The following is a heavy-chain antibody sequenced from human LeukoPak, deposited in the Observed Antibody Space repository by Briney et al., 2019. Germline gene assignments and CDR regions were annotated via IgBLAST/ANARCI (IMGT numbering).Heavy chain of an antibody. J-gene: IGHJ4*02. CDR2: ISYDGSNK. CDR3: ARDVGGVINSLDY. Sequence: GGSLRLSCEASGFTFSSYAMSWVRQAPGKGLEWVAVISYDGSNKYYADSVKGRFTISRDNSKNTLYLQMNSLRAEGTAVYYCARDVGGVINSLDYWGQGTLVTVSS. D-gene: IGHD3-10*01. CDR1: GFTFSSYA. V-gene: IGHV3-30*04.